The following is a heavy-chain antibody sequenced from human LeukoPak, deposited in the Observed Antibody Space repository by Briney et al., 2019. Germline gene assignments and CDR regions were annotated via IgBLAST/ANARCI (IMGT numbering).Heavy chain of an antibody. CDR3: ARGYDYGDSHYFDS. V-gene: IGHV1-2*02. Sequence: ASVKVSSKASGYTFTDYYIHWVRQAPGQGLEWMGWINPNSGDTNYSQKFRGRVTMTRDTSISTAYMDLSRLTSDDTAVYYCARGYDYGDSHYFDSWGQGTLVTVSS. CDR1: GYTFTDYY. D-gene: IGHD4-17*01. J-gene: IGHJ4*02. CDR2: INPNSGDT.